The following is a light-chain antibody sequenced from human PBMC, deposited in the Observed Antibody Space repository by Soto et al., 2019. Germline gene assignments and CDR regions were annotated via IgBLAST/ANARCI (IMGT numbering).Light chain of an antibody. CDR3: SSYSTSFFYV. J-gene: IGLJ1*01. CDR1: SSDVGGSNH. Sequence: QSALTQPRSVSGSPGQSVTISCTGVSSDVGGSNHVSWYQHHPGKAPKLMIYDVDKRPSGVPDRFSGSKSGNTASLTLSGLQAEDEADYYCSSYSTSFFYVFGTGTKLTVL. CDR2: DVD. V-gene: IGLV2-11*01.